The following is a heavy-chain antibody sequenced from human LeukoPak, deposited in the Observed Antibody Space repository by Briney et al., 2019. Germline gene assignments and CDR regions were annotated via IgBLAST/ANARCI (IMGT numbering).Heavy chain of an antibody. V-gene: IGHV3-30*04. CDR2: ISYDGSNK. CDR3: GRDSSNWAVDY. Sequence: PGRSLRLSCAASGFTFSSYAMHWVRQAPGKGLEWVAVISYDGSNKYYADSVKGRFTISRDNSKNTLYLQMNSLRAEDTAVYYCGRDSSNWAVDYWGQGTLVTVSS. CDR1: GFTFSSYA. D-gene: IGHD6-13*01. J-gene: IGHJ4*02.